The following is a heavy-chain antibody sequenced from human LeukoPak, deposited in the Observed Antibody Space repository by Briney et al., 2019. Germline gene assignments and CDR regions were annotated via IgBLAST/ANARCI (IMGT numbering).Heavy chain of an antibody. J-gene: IGHJ5*02. V-gene: IGHV4-39*01. CDR2: IYYSGST. D-gene: IGHD2-21*01. Sequence: SETLSLTCTVSGGSISSSGYYWGWIRQPPGKRLEWIGSIYYSGSTYYNPSLKSRVTISVDTSNNQFSLKLSSVAAADTAVYYCAADCGGDCYSFDPWGQGTLVTVSS. CDR3: AADCGGDCYSFDP. CDR1: GGSISSSGYY.